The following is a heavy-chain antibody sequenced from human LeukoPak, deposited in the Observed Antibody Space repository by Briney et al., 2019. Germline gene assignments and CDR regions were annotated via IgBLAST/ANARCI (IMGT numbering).Heavy chain of an antibody. Sequence: GGSLRLSCAASEFSVGSNYMTWVRQAPGKGLEWVSLIYSGGSTYYADSVKGRFTISRDNSKNTLYLQMNSLRAEDTAVYYCARTYYYYMDVWGKGTTVTVSS. CDR3: ARTYYYYMDV. V-gene: IGHV3-66*01. CDR2: IYSGGST. J-gene: IGHJ6*03. CDR1: EFSVGSNY.